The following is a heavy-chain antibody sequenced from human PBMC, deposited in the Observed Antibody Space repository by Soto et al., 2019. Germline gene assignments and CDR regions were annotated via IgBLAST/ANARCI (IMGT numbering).Heavy chain of an antibody. CDR3: AREKRHNSLGGRFGMDV. J-gene: IGHJ6*02. V-gene: IGHV3-21*01. D-gene: IGHD1-1*01. CDR2: IGSSGGNS. Sequence: EEQLVESGGGLVKPGGSLRLSCAVSGFIFSDFSMNWVRQAPGKGLEWVASIGSSGGNSFYADSVKGRFIISRDNAKTALDLQINSLRAEDTAVYYCAREKRHNSLGGRFGMDVWGQGTTVTVS. CDR1: GFIFSDFS.